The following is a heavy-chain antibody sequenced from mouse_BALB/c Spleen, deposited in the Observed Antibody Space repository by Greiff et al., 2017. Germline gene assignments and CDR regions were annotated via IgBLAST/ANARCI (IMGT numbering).Heavy chain of an antibody. V-gene: IGHV5-4*02. CDR3: ARGYGRSVDY. CDR2: ISDGGSYT. CDR1: GFTFSDYY. J-gene: IGHJ2*01. Sequence: EVQGVESGGGLVKPGGSLKLSCAASGFTFSDYYMYWVRQTPEKRLEWVATISDGGSYTYYPDSVKGRFTISRDNAKNNLYLQMSSLKSEDTSMYYCARGYGRSVDYWGQGTTLTVSS. D-gene: IGHD2-14*01.